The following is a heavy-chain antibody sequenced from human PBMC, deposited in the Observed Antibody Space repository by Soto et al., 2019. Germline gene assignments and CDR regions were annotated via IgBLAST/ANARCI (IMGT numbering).Heavy chain of an antibody. CDR1: GGSISSSNW. CDR2: IYHSGST. V-gene: IGHV4-4*02. Sequence: SETLSLTCSVSGGSISSSNWWSWVRQPPGKGLEWIGEIYHSGSTNYNPSLKSRVTISVDKSKNQFSLKLSSVTAADTAVYYCAGRYCSGGSCYLGAFDIWGQGTMVTVSS. CDR3: AGRYCSGGSCYLGAFDI. D-gene: IGHD2-15*01. J-gene: IGHJ3*02.